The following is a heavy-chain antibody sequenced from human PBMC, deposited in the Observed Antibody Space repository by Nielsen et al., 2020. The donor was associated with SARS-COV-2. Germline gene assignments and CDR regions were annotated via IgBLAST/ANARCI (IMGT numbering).Heavy chain of an antibody. J-gene: IGHJ6*02. V-gene: IGHV3-11*05. CDR3: ARAASANYYYYYGMDV. CDR1: GFTFDDYG. Sequence: GESLKISCAASGFTFDDYGMSWIRQAPGKGLEWVSYISSSSYTNYADSVKGRFTISRDNAKNSLYLQMNSLRAEDTAVYYCARAASANYYYYYGMDVWGQGTTVTVSS. CDR2: ISSSSYT.